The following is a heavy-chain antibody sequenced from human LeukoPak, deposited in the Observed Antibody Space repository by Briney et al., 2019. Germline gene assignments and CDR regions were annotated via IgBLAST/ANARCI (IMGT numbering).Heavy chain of an antibody. CDR1: GYIFSAYY. J-gene: IGHJ5*02. D-gene: IGHD3-10*01. CDR3: ARPGNWWFDP. Sequence: GTSVKVSCKASGYIFSAYYMHWVRQAPGQGLEWMGWINPKTGDATYAQKFQGRVTMTRDTSISTAYMEVSRLTSDDTAVYYCARPGNWWFDPWGRGTLVTVSS. CDR2: INPKTGDA. V-gene: IGHV1-2*02.